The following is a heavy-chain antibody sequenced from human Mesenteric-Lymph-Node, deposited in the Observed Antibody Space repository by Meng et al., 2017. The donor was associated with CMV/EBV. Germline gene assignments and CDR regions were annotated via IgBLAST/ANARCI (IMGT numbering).Heavy chain of an antibody. CDR1: GGSFSGYY. J-gene: IGHJ4*02. CDR2: INHSGST. Sequence: QVQLLSWGAGLLKPAETLSVTCAVYGGSFSGYYWNWIRQSPEKGLEWIGEINHSGSTTYNPSFTSRIIISVDTSTNQISLNMSSVTAADTAVYYCARGSSYDILTGYFDYWGQGALVTVSS. V-gene: IGHV4-34*01. CDR3: ARGSSYDILTGYFDY. D-gene: IGHD3-9*01.